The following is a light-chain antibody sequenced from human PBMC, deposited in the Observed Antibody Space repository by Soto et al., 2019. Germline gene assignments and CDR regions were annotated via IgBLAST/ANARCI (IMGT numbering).Light chain of an antibody. V-gene: IGLV2-14*01. J-gene: IGLJ1*01. Sequence: QSVLTQPASVSGSPGQKITTSCTGTSSDVGGYNYVSWYQQHPAKAPKLMIYEVTNRHSGVSNRFSGSKSGNTAYLTISGLQAEDEADYYCSSYTSRSTLVFGTGTKVTVL. CDR1: SSDVGGYNY. CDR2: EVT. CDR3: SSYTSRSTLV.